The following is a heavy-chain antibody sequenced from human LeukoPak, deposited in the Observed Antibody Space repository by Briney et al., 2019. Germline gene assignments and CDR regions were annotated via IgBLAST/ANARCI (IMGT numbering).Heavy chain of an antibody. CDR3: ARDPPEDEWNSLDS. J-gene: IGHJ4*02. Sequence: SETLSLTCTVSGGSVNGYYWNWIRQAPGKGLEWIGFIHYSGLTVYSPSLQSRVSMSVHTSRNQFSLDLSSVTAADTALYYCARDPPEDEWNSLDSWGQGILVTVSS. V-gene: IGHV4-59*02. CDR2: IHYSGLT. D-gene: IGHD1-7*01. CDR1: GGSVNGYY.